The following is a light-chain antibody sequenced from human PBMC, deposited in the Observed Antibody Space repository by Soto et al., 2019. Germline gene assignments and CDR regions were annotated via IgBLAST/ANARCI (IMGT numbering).Light chain of an antibody. Sequence: EIVLTQSPGTLSLSPGERATLSCRASQSVSSSYLAWYQQKPGQAPRLLIYGASNRATGIPDRFSGSGSGTDFTLTISRMEPEDFAVYYCQQYGGSPPLTFGGGIKVEIK. V-gene: IGKV3-20*01. CDR2: GAS. CDR1: QSVSSSY. J-gene: IGKJ4*01. CDR3: QQYGGSPPLT.